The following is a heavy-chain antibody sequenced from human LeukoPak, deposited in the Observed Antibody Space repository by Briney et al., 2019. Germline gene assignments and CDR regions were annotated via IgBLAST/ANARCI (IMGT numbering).Heavy chain of an antibody. CDR3: ARGGYSYGTRAFDY. CDR1: GFTFSSYE. J-gene: IGHJ4*02. Sequence: GGSLRLSCAASGFTFSSYEMNWVRQAPGKGLEWVSYISSSGSTIYYADSVKGRFTISRDNAKNSPYLQMNSLRAEDAAVYYCARGGYSYGTRAFDYWGQGTLVTVSS. V-gene: IGHV3-48*03. CDR2: ISSSGSTI. D-gene: IGHD5-18*01.